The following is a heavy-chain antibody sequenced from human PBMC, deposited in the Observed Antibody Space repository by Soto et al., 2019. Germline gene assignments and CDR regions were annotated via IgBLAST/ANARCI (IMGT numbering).Heavy chain of an antibody. D-gene: IGHD1-7*01. CDR2: INAGNGNT. J-gene: IGHJ6*02. CDR1: GYTFTSYP. V-gene: IGHV1-3*01. CDR3: ARGDKLELRSGMDV. Sequence: ASVKVSCKASGYTFTSYPMHWVRQAPGQRLEWMGWINAGNGNTKYSQKFQGRVTITRDTSASTAYMELSSLRSEDTAVYYCARGDKLELRSGMDVWGQGTTVTVSS.